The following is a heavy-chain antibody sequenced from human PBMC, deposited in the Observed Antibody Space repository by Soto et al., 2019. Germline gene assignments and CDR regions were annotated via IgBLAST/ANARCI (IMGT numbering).Heavy chain of an antibody. CDR2: MNPNSGNT. J-gene: IGHJ3*02. Sequence: GASVKVSCKASGYTFTSYDINCLRQATAPGLEWMGWMNPNSGNTGYAQKFQGRVTMTRNTSISTAYMELSSLRSEDTAVYYCARGKGYYDSSGYTGPDAFDIWGQGTVVTVSS. V-gene: IGHV1-8*01. D-gene: IGHD3-22*01. CDR1: GYTFTSYD. CDR3: ARGKGYYDSSGYTGPDAFDI.